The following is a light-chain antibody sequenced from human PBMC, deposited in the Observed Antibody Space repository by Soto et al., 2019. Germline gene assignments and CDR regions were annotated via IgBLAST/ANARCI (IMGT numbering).Light chain of an antibody. J-gene: IGKJ2*01. Sequence: EIVLTQSPGTLSLSPGERATLYCKASQSVSNSYLAWYQQKPGQAPRLLIYGAFSRATDAPDRFSGSESGTEFTLTITSLQADDFATYYCQQYDIHSTFGQGTKLEIK. V-gene: IGKV3-20*01. CDR1: QSVSNSY. CDR2: GAF. CDR3: QQYDIHST.